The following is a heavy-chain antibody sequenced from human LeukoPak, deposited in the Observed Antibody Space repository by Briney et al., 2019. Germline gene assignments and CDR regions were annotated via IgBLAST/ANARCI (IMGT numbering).Heavy chain of an antibody. CDR2: INPNSGGT. CDR1: GYTFTGYY. J-gene: IGHJ4*02. CDR3: ARDRDYYDSSGYFDY. V-gene: IGHV1-2*02. D-gene: IGHD3-22*01. Sequence: ASVKVSCKASGYTFTGYYIHWVRQAPGQGLEWMGWINPNSGGTNYAQNLQGRVTMTRGTSISTAYMELSRLESDDTAVYYCARDRDYYDSSGYFDYWGQGTLVTVSS.